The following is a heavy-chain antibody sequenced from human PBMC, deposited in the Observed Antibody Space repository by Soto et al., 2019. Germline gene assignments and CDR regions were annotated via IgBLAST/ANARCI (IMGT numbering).Heavy chain of an antibody. J-gene: IGHJ3*02. D-gene: IGHD2-21*01. CDR2: IYYSGST. Sequence: SETLSLTCTVSGGSICSYYWSWIRQPPGKGLEWIGYIYYSGSTNYNPSLKSRVTISVDTSKNQFSLKLSSVTAADTAVYYCARDGDGYNFGAFDIWGQGAMVTVSS. CDR3: ARDGDGYNFGAFDI. V-gene: IGHV4-59*01. CDR1: GGSICSYY.